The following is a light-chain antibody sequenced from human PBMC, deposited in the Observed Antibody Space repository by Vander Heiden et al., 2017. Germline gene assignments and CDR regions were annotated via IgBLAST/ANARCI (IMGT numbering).Light chain of an antibody. CDR3: AAWDDRLNSRV. Sequence: QSVLTQPPSASGTPGQRVTISCSGRNSNIESNFVYWYQQLPGTAPKLRIYDNTHRPSVVPDRFSCSKSGTSASLAIRELRSEDEADYYFAAWDDRLNSRVVGGGTKLTVL. V-gene: IGLV1-47*02. CDR2: DNT. CDR1: NSNIESNF. J-gene: IGLJ3*02.